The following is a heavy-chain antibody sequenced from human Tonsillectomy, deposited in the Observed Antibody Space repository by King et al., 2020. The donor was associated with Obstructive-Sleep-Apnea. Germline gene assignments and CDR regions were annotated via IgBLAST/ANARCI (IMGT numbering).Heavy chain of an antibody. CDR3: ARGTGAVLHAFDI. Sequence: VPLQESGPGLVKPSQTLSLTCTVSGGSISSGGYYWSWIRQHPGKGLEWIGYIYYSGSTYYNPSLKSRVTISVDTSKNQFSLKLSSVTAADTAVYYCARGTGAVLHAFDIWGQGTMVTVSS. CDR1: GGSISSGGYY. CDR2: IYYSGST. J-gene: IGHJ3*02. D-gene: IGHD6-19*01. V-gene: IGHV4-31*03.